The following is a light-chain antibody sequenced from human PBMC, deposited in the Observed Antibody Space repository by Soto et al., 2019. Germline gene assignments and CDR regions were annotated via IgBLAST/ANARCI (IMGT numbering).Light chain of an antibody. CDR3: SARDDILSGVV. J-gene: IGLJ2*01. CDR2: RSD. Sequence: QSVLTQPPSASGTPGQRVTISCSGSSSNIGSNHVYWYQQFPGMAPKLLMYRSDQRPTGVPDRFSGSKSGTSASLAISDLRSDDEADYYCSARDDILSGVVFGGGTKVTVL. V-gene: IGLV1-47*01. CDR1: SSNIGSNH.